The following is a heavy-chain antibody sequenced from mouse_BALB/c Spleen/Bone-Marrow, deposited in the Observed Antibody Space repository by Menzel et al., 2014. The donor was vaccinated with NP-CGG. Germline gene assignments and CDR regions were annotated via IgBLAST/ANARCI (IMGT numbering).Heavy chain of an antibody. Sequence: EVHLVESGGGLVKPGGSLKLSCAASGFTFSSYAMSWVRQSPEKRLEWVAEISSGGSYTYYPDTVTGRFTISRDNAKNTLYLGMSSLRSEDTAMYYCARDRGYFDYWGQGTTLTVSS. D-gene: IGHD3-1*01. V-gene: IGHV5-9-4*01. CDR2: ISSGGSYT. CDR1: GFTFSSYA. CDR3: ARDRGYFDY. J-gene: IGHJ2*01.